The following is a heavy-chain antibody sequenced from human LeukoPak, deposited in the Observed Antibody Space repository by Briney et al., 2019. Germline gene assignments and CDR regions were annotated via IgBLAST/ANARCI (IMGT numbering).Heavy chain of an antibody. CDR1: GFTFDDYG. D-gene: IGHD6-19*01. CDR3: ARGGSAVAGGGDALDI. V-gene: IGHV3-20*04. J-gene: IGHJ3*02. Sequence: PGGSLRLSCAASGFTFDDYGMSWVRQAPGKGLEWVSGINWNGGSTGYADSVKGRFTISRDNAKNSLYLQMNSLRAEDTALYYCARGGSAVAGGGDALDIWGQGTMVTVSS. CDR2: INWNGGST.